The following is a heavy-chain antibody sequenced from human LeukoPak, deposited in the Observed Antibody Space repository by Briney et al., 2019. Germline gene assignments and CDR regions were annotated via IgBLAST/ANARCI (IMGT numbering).Heavy chain of an antibody. CDR3: AKFSNSGSYYRSALFQFDY. J-gene: IGHJ4*02. CDR1: GFTFSSYG. V-gene: IGHV3-30*18. D-gene: IGHD3-10*01. CDR2: ISYDGSNK. Sequence: PGGSLRLSCAASGFTFSSYGMHWVRQAPGKGLEWVAVISYDGSNKYYADSVKGRFTISRDNSKSTLYLQMNSLRAEDTAVYYCAKFSNSGSYYRSALFQFDYWGQGTLVTVSS.